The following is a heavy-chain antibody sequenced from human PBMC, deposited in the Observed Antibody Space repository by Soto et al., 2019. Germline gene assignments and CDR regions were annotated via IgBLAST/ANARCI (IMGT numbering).Heavy chain of an antibody. CDR1: GFPFSHYA. V-gene: IGHV3-21*04. CDR2: ISSSASYM. Sequence: PGGSLRLSCTASGFPFSHYAMNLVRQAPGKGLEWVSFISSSASYMYYADGVKGRFTISRDNSKKSLYLQMNSLRADDTAVYYCARECVDTVTSITIPFDYWGQGALVTVSS. J-gene: IGHJ4*02. D-gene: IGHD5-12*01. CDR3: ARECVDTVTSITIPFDY.